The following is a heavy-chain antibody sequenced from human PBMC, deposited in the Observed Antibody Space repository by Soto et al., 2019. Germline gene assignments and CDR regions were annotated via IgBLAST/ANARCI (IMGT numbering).Heavy chain of an antibody. CDR3: AKDYGVTITHIDY. J-gene: IGHJ4*02. V-gene: IGHV3-9*01. Sequence: EVQLVESGGGLVQPGRSLRLSCAASGFTFDDYAMHWVRQAPGKGLEWVSGISWNRGSIGYADSVKGRFTISRDNAKNSLYLQMNSLRAEDTALYYCAKDYGVTITHIDYWGQGTLVTVSS. CDR2: ISWNRGSI. CDR1: GFTFDDYA. D-gene: IGHD4-17*01.